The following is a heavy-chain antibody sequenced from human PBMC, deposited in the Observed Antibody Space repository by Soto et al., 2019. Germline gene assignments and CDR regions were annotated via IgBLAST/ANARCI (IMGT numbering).Heavy chain of an antibody. J-gene: IGHJ4*02. CDR3: ARKLNSGWYLES. CDR2: INHSGSA. D-gene: IGHD6-19*01. Sequence: TSETLSLTCAVYGGSFSGYYWTWVRQPPGKRLEWIGEINHSGSAKYNPSLKSRLTISVDTSKNQFSLRLTSVTAADTAVYYCARKLNSGWYLESWGRGTLVTVSS. V-gene: IGHV4-34*01. CDR1: GGSFSGYY.